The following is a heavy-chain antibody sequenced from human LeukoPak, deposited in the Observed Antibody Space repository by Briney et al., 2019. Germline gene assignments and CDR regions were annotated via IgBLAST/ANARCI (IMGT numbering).Heavy chain of an antibody. CDR3: ARDGNRGGLGN. V-gene: IGHV3-7*05. J-gene: IGHJ4*02. D-gene: IGHD4-23*01. Sequence: GGSLRLSCAASGFTISSYRMSWVRQAPGKGLEWVANIKQDGSEKNYVDSVKGRFTISRDNAKNALYLQMNSLRAEDTAVYYCARDGNRGGLGNWGQGTQVTVSS. CDR2: IKQDGSEK. CDR1: GFTISSYR.